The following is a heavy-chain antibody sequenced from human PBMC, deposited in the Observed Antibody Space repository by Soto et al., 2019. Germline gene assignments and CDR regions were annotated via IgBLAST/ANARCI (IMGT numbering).Heavy chain of an antibody. CDR1: GGSISSYY. Sequence: QVQLQESGPGLVRPSETLSLTCTVSGGSISSYYWSWIRQPPGKGLEWIGYIYRSGSTNYNPSLMSRVTISIDTSKNQFSLKLSSVTAADTAVYYCARHSNTNWFDPWGQGTLVTVSS. J-gene: IGHJ5*02. V-gene: IGHV4-59*08. CDR2: IYRSGST. CDR3: ARHSNTNWFDP. D-gene: IGHD1-1*01.